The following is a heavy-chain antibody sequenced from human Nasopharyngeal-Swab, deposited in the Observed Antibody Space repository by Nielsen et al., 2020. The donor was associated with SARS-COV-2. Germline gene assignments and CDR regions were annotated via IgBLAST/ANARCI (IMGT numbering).Heavy chain of an antibody. D-gene: IGHD2-15*01. CDR2: ISSSGSTI. V-gene: IGHV3-11*04. Sequence: SCAASGFTFSDYYMSWIRQAPGKGLEWVSYISSSGSTIYYADSVKGRFTTSRDNAKNSLYLQMNSLRAEDTAVYYCARVGWWFHYYFDYWGQGTLATVSS. CDR1: GFTFSDYY. J-gene: IGHJ4*02. CDR3: ARVGWWFHYYFDY.